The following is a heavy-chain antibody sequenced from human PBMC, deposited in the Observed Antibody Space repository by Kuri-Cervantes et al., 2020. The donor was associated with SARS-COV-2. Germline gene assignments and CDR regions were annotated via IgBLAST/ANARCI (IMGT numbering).Heavy chain of an antibody. D-gene: IGHD3-22*01. V-gene: IGHV3-23*01. CDR3: ARVEWLLPDY. J-gene: IGHJ4*02. CDR1: GFTFSSYA. Sequence: GGSLRLSCAASGFTFSSYAMSWVRQAPGKGLEWVSAISGSGGSTYYADSVKGRFTISRDNAKNSLYLQMNSLRAEDTAVYYCARVEWLLPDYWGQGTLVTVSS. CDR2: ISGSGGST.